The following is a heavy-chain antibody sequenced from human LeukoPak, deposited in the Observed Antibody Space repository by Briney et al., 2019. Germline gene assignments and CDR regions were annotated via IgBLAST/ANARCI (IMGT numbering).Heavy chain of an antibody. CDR3: ARSRNPVHYYYYYMDV. CDR1: GFTVSSNY. V-gene: IGHV3-53*01. Sequence: GGSLRLSCAASGFTVSSNYMSWVRQAPGKGLEWVSVIYSGGSTYYAGSVKGRFTISRDNSKNTLYLQMNSLRAEDTAVYYCARSRNPVHYYYYYMDVWGKGTTVTVSS. J-gene: IGHJ6*03. D-gene: IGHD1-14*01. CDR2: IYSGGST.